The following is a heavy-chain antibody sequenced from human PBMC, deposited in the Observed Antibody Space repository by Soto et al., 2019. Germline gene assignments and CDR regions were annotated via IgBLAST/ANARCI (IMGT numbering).Heavy chain of an antibody. D-gene: IGHD3-10*01. J-gene: IGHJ6*02. CDR2: ISGSGGST. V-gene: IGHV3-23*01. CDR1: GFTFSSYA. CDR3: ANEYYYGSGSYLSSYYYGMDV. Sequence: EVQLLESGGGVVQPGVSLRLSCAASGFTFSSYAMSWVRHAPGKGLELVSAISGSGGSTYYADSVTVRFTISRDNSKNTMYPPRNRLRSADTTVDYCANEYYYGSGSYLSSYYYGMDVGGQGTTVTFSS.